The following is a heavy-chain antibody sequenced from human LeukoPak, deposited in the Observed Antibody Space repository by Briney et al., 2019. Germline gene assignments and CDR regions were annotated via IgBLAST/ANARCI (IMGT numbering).Heavy chain of an antibody. CDR3: ARDRIAVAGTHYFDY. J-gene: IGHJ4*02. CDR1: GFTFSSYS. Sequence: PGGSLRLSCAASGFTFSSYSMNWVRQAPGKGLEWVSSISSSSSYIYYADSVKGRFTISRDNAKNSLYLQMNSLRAEDTAVYYCARDRIAVAGTHYFDYWGQGTLVTVSS. CDR2: ISSSSSYI. D-gene: IGHD6-19*01. V-gene: IGHV3-21*01.